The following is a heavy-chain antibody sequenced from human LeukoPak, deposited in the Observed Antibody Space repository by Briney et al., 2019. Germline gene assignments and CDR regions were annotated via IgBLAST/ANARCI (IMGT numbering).Heavy chain of an antibody. Sequence: ASVKVSCKASGYTFTSYAMHWVRQAPGQRLEWMGWINAGNGNTKYSQKFQGRVTITADESTSTAYMELSSLRSEDTAVYYCARVGFGAARYFDYWGQGTLVTVSS. V-gene: IGHV1-3*01. CDR3: ARVGFGAARYFDY. CDR1: GYTFTSYA. CDR2: INAGNGNT. J-gene: IGHJ4*02. D-gene: IGHD6-6*01.